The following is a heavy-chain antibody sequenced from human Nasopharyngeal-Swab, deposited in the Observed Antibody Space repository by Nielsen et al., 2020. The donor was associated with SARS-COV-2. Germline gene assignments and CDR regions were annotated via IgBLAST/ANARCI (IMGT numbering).Heavy chain of an antibody. V-gene: IGHV3-11*06. D-gene: IGHD4/OR15-4a*01. Sequence: GGSLRLSCAASGVTLSDYYMSWIRQAPGKGLEWVSSISSSSSYISYADSLKGQFTISRDNAKNSLYLQMNSLRAEDTAVYYCARERAGVLRRHAFDIWGQGTMVTVSS. CDR2: ISSSSSYI. CDR1: GVTLSDYY. J-gene: IGHJ3*02. CDR3: ARERAGVLRRHAFDI.